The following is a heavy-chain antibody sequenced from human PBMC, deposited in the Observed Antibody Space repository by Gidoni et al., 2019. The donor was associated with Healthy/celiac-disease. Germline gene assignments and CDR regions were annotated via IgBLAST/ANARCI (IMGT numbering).Heavy chain of an antibody. J-gene: IGHJ6*02. CDR1: GFTFSSYG. D-gene: IGHD2-8*02. CDR2: ISYDGSNK. Sequence: VQPGRSLRLSCAASGFTFSSYGMHWVRQAPGKGLEWVAVISYDGSNKYYADSVKGRFTISRDNSKNTLYLQMNSLRAEDTAVYYCAKDLCGGILYWWCMLAYGMDVWGQGTTVTVSS. CDR3: AKDLCGGILYWWCMLAYGMDV. V-gene: IGHV3-30*18.